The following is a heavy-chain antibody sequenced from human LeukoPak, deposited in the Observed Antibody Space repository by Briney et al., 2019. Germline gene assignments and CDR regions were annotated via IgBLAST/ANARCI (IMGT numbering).Heavy chain of an antibody. CDR2: INHSGST. D-gene: IGHD3-3*01. V-gene: IGHV4-34*01. CDR1: GGSFSGYY. CDR3: ARGERVTIFGEVIRLPDPQFDY. Sequence: PSETLSLTCAVYGGSFSGYYWSWIRQPPGKGLEWIGEINHSGSTNYNPSLKSRVTISVDTSKNQFSLKLSSVTAADTAVYYCARGERVTIFGEVIRLPDPQFDYWGQGTLVTVSS. J-gene: IGHJ4*02.